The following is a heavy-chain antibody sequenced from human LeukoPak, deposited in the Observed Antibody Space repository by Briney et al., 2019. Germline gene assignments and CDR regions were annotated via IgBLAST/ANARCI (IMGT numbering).Heavy chain of an antibody. CDR3: ARTSQGWFHP. V-gene: IGHV4-39*01. CDR1: GASINNTAFY. CDR2: VFFRGST. J-gene: IGHJ5*02. Sequence: SETLSLTCTISGASINNTAFYWGWIRQTPGKGLEWIGTVFFRGSTYYNPSFGSRVALSVDTSHNRFSLTLRSVTAADTSLYYCARTSQGWFHPWGQGILVAVSS.